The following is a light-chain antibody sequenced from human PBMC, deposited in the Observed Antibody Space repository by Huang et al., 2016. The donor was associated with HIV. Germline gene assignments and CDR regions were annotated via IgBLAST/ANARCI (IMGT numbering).Light chain of an antibody. Sequence: DIVMIQTPLSLSVTPGQPASISCKSSQSLLHSDGKSYLYWYLQKPGQSPHRLIYEVSRRFSGVPDRFSGSGSGTDFTLKISRVEAEDVGVYYCMQGKHFPRTFGQGTKVEIK. J-gene: IGKJ1*01. CDR1: QSLLHSDGKSY. CDR2: EVS. V-gene: IGKV2-29*02. CDR3: MQGKHFPRT.